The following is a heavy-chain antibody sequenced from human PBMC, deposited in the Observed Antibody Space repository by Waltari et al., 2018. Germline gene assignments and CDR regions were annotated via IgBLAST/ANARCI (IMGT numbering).Heavy chain of an antibody. J-gene: IGHJ5*02. CDR3: ARGGGAVPYRSIAAATWIWFDP. V-gene: IGHV4-59*01. D-gene: IGHD6-13*01. CDR2: IYYSGST. Sequence: QVQLQESGPGLVKPSETLSLTCTVSGGSISISYWTWPRQPPGKGLEWIGYIYYSGSTNYNPSLKSRVTISVDTSKNQFSLKLSSVTAADTAVYYCARGGGAVPYRSIAAATWIWFDPWGQGTLVTVSS. CDR1: GGSISISY.